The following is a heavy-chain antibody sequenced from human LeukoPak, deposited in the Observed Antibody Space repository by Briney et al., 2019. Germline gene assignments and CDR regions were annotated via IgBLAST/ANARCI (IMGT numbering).Heavy chain of an antibody. J-gene: IGHJ1*01. D-gene: IGHD1-1*01. CDR2: MNEAGSDK. CDR3: VSWDVGHNNF. Sequence: GSLRLSCAASGFTFSRFCMSWLRQAPGKGLEWVAHMNEAGSDKYYVEYVKGRFSISRDNAKNSVFLQMNSLRVEDTAVYYCVSWDVGHNNFWGQGAQVTVSS. V-gene: IGHV3-7*01. CDR1: GFTFSRFC.